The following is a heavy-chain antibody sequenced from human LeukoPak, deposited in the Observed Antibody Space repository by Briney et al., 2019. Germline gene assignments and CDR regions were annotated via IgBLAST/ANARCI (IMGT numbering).Heavy chain of an antibody. D-gene: IGHD3-16*01. Sequence: SGPTLVKPTQTLTLTCTFSGFSLTTSGVCVNWIRQPPGKALEWLALINWDDDKYYNTSLKTRLTISKDTSKNQVVLTMTNMDPVDTATYYCARIQRRITLGDYYCYGMDVWGQGTTVTVSS. CDR3: ARIQRRITLGDYYCYGMDV. CDR1: GFSLTTSGVC. V-gene: IGHV2-70*01. CDR2: INWDDDK. J-gene: IGHJ6*02.